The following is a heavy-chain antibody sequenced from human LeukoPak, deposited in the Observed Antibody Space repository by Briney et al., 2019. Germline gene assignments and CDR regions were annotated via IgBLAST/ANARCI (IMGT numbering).Heavy chain of an antibody. CDR2: IRYDGSNK. D-gene: IGHD5-18*01. CDR3: ARPDSWIQLWSLDY. V-gene: IGHV3-30*02. J-gene: IGHJ4*02. CDR1: GFTFSSYG. Sequence: GGSLRLSCAASGFTFSSYGMHWVRQAPGKGLEWVAFIRYDGSNKYYADSVKGRFTISRDNSKNTLYLQMNSLRAEDTAVYYCARPDSWIQLWSLDYWGQGTLVTVSS.